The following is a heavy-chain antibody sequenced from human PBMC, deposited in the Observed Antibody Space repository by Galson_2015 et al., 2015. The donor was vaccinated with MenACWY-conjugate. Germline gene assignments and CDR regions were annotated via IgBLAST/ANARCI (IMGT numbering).Heavy chain of an antibody. Sequence: SVKVSCKASGSTFTSYGISWVRQAPGQGLEWMGWISAYNGNTNYAQKLQGRVTMTTDTSTSAAYMELRSLRSDDTAVYYCARALFGIFGDTYYYGMGVWGQGTTVTVSS. V-gene: IGHV1-18*04. CDR1: GSTFTSYG. J-gene: IGHJ6*02. CDR3: ARALFGIFGDTYYYGMGV. CDR2: ISAYNGNT. D-gene: IGHD3-3*01.